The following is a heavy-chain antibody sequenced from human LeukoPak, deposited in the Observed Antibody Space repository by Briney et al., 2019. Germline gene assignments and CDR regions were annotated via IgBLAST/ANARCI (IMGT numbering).Heavy chain of an antibody. CDR3: ARDGRDGYIDY. J-gene: IGHJ4*02. CDR2: IKEDGSKK. Sequence: GGSLRLSCAASGFTFSSYWMSWVRQAPGKGLEWVANIKEDGSKKYYLDSVKGRFTISRDNAKNSLYLQMNSLRAEDTAVYYCARDGRDGYIDYWGQGTLVTVSS. D-gene: IGHD5-24*01. V-gene: IGHV3-7*01. CDR1: GFTFSSYW.